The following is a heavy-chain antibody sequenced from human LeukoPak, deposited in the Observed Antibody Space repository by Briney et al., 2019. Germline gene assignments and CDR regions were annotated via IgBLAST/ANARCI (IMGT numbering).Heavy chain of an antibody. V-gene: IGHV4-59*02. J-gene: IGHJ3*02. D-gene: IGHD2-2*01. CDR2: IYYTGSTNY. CDR1: GGSVSRYF. CDR3: ARARYANAWYAFDI. Sequence: SETLSLTCTVSGGSVSRYFWSWIRQPPGKGLEWIGNIYYTGSTNYNYNPSLKSRVTILVDTSKNQFSLKLTSVTAADTAVYYCARARYANAWYAFDIWGHGTMVTVSS.